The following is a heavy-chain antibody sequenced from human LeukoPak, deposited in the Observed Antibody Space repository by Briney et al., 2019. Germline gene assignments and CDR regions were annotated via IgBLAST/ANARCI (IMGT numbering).Heavy chain of an antibody. V-gene: IGHV1-18*01. CDR2: ISAYNGDT. D-gene: IGHD2-15*01. Sequence: ASVKVSCKASGYTFTSYGISWVRQAPGQGLEWMGWISAYNGDTNYAQSLQGRVTMTTDTSTSTAYMELRSLRSDDTAVYYCAKFRSLGYCSGGNCYSYFDYWGQGTLVTVSS. J-gene: IGHJ4*02. CDR1: GYTFTSYG. CDR3: AKFRSLGYCSGGNCYSYFDY.